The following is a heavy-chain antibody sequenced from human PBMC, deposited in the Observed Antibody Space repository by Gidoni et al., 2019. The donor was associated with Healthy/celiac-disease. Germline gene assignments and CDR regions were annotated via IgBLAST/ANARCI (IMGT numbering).Heavy chain of an antibody. D-gene: IGHD5-12*01. J-gene: IGHJ4*02. V-gene: IGHV1-3*01. CDR2: INAGNGNT. CDR1: GYTFTSYA. Sequence: QVQLVQSGAEVKKPGASVKVSCKASGYTFTSYAMHWVRQAPGQRLEWMGWINAGNGNTKYSQKFQGRVTITRDTSASTAYMELSSLRSEDTAVYYCARLWGGYVSFFDYWGQGTLVTVSS. CDR3: ARLWGGYVSFFDY.